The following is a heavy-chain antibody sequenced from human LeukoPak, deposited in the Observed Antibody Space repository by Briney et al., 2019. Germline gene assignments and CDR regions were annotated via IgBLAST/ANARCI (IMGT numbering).Heavy chain of an antibody. V-gene: IGHV3-7*01. CDR2: IKQDGSEK. CDR1: GFTFSSYW. D-gene: IGHD2-15*01. CDR3: ARTGSSVHFDY. J-gene: IGHJ4*02. Sequence: GGSLRLSCAASGFTFSSYWMSWVRQAPGKGLEWVANIKQDGSEKYYVDSVKGRFTIPRDNAKNSLYLQMNSLRAEDTAVYYCARTGSSVHFDYWGQGTLVTVSS.